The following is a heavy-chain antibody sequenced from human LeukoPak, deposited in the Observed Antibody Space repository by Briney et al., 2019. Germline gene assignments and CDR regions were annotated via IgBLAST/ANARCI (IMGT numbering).Heavy chain of an antibody. J-gene: IGHJ4*02. D-gene: IGHD5-24*01. CDR1: GYTFTGYY. CDR2: INSNSGGT. Sequence: ASVKVSCKASGYTFTGYYMHWVRQAPGQGLEWMGWINSNSGGTNYAQKFQGRVTMTRDTSISTAYMELSRLRSDDTAVYYCARDRGEMATTPYFDYWGQGTLVTVSS. CDR3: ARDRGEMATTPYFDY. V-gene: IGHV1-2*02.